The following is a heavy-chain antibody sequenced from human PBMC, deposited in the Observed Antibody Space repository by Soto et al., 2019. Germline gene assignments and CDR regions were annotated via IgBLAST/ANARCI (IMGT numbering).Heavy chain of an antibody. Sequence: PGGSLRLSCTASGFTFGDYAMSWFRQAPGKGLEWVGFIGSKAYGGTTEYAASVKGRFTISRDDSKSISYLQMNSLKTEDTAVYYCTRVPITIFGVAPDAFDIWGQGTMVTVSS. CDR2: IGSKAYGGTT. CDR3: TRVPITIFGVAPDAFDI. CDR1: GFTFGDYA. J-gene: IGHJ3*02. D-gene: IGHD3-3*01. V-gene: IGHV3-49*03.